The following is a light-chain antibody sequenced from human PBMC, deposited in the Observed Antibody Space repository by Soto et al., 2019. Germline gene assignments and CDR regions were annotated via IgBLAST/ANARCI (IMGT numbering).Light chain of an antibody. CDR1: QTISSTF. CDR2: GAS. J-gene: IGKJ4*01. V-gene: IGKV3-20*01. Sequence: EIVLTQSPGTLSLSPGERTTLSRRASQTISSTFLAWYRQRPGQAPRPLSYGASSRATGIPDMFGGRGSGTNFPISISLLEPEVFAVYYCQHFGVSRTFGRGTKVEIK. CDR3: QHFGVSRT.